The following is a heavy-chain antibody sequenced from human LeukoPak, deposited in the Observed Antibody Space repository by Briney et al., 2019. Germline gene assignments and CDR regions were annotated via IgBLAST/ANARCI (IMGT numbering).Heavy chain of an antibody. D-gene: IGHD3-10*01. Sequence: ASVKVSCKASGYTFTGYYMHWVRQAPGQGLEWMGWINPNSGGTNYAQKFQGRVTMTRDTSISTAYMELSRLRSDDTAVCYCARVRVRYGSGSLYQKVYWFDPWGQGTLVTVSS. V-gene: IGHV1-2*02. CDR1: GYTFTGYY. J-gene: IGHJ5*02. CDR2: INPNSGGT. CDR3: ARVRVRYGSGSLYQKVYWFDP.